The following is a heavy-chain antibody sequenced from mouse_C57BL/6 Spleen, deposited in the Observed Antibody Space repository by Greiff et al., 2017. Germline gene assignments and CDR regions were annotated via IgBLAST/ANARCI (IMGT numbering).Heavy chain of an antibody. J-gene: IGHJ4*01. CDR3: ARESYGNSNYAMEG. V-gene: IGHV5-4*01. D-gene: IGHD2-1*01. CDR1: GFTFTSYA. Sequence: EVHVLQSGAGLVKPGASLKLSCAASGFTFTSYAMTWVRQTPEKRLEWVATISHGGSYTYYPDKFKGRFTISKDKAKNNLYLQMSHLKSEDTAMYYCARESYGNSNYAMEGWGQGASVTVAS. CDR2: ISHGGSYT.